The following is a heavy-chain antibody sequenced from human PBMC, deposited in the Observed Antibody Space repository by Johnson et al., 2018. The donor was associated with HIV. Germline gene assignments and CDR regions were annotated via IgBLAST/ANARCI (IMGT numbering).Heavy chain of an antibody. V-gene: IGHV3-23*04. D-gene: IGHD2-21*02. CDR2: ISGSGGCT. Sequence: MLLVESGGGLLPPGGSLKLSCAASGFTFSDYAMAWVRQAPGKGLEYVSSISGSGGCTYYAASVKGRFTISRDNSKNTLYLQMNSLRAEDTAVYYCAKKALGDVDAFDIWGQGTMVTVSS. CDR3: AKKALGDVDAFDI. J-gene: IGHJ3*02. CDR1: GFTFSDYA.